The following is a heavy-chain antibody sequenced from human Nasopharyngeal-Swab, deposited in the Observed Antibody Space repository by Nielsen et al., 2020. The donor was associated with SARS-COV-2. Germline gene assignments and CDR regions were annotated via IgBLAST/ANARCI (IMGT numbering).Heavy chain of an antibody. Sequence: GESLKISCAASGFTVSSNYMSWVRHSPNKGLEWVSVIYAAGQTFYTDSVKGRFIIYRDDSKNTVFLQMNSLRAEDTAVYYCATLGAPGGWYFHYWGQGTLVTVSS. CDR1: GFTVSSNY. CDR2: IYAAGQT. D-gene: IGHD6-19*01. J-gene: IGHJ4*02. V-gene: IGHV3-53*01. CDR3: ATLGAPGGWYFHY.